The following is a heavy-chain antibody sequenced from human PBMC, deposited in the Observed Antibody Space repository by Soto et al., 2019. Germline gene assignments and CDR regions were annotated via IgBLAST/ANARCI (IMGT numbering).Heavy chain of an antibody. J-gene: IGHJ4*02. V-gene: IGHV3-23*01. CDR3: AKAYSNYPPDQYSSSWYGYYFDY. D-gene: IGHD6-13*01. CDR2: ISGSGGST. CDR1: GSTFSSYA. Sequence: GGSLRLSCAASGSTFSSYAMSWVRQAPGKGLEWVSAISGSGGSTYSADSVKGRFTISRDNSKNTLYLQMNSLRAEDTAVYYCAKAYSNYPPDQYSSSWYGYYFDYWGQGTLVTVSS.